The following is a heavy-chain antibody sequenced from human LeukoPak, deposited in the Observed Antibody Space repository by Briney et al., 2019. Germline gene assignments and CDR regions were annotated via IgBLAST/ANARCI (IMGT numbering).Heavy chain of an antibody. CDR3: ARGRETDSGGYVYYLDY. Sequence: GESLKISCPVSGFSVSGNYMSGVRLAPGRGLEWVSVTYSGGTTFYAGSVEGRFTISRDNSKNTLYLQMNSLTADDTAVYYCARGRETDSGGYVYYLDYWGQGTLVTVSS. CDR1: GFSVSGNY. J-gene: IGHJ4*02. D-gene: IGHD4-17*01. CDR2: TYSGGTT. V-gene: IGHV3-53*01.